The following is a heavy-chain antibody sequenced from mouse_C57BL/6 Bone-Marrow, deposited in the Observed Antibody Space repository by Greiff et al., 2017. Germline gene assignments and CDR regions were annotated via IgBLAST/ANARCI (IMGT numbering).Heavy chain of an antibody. D-gene: IGHD1-1*01. CDR1: GYTFTDYY. J-gene: IGHJ2*01. V-gene: IGHV1-26*01. CDR2: INPNNGGT. Sequence: VQLQQSGPELVKPGASVKISCKASGYTFTDYYMNWVKQSHGKSLEWIGDINPNNGGTSYNQKFKGKATLTVDKSSSTAYMELRSLTSEDSAVYYCARCSITTVVRFDYWGRGTTLTVSS. CDR3: ARCSITTVVRFDY.